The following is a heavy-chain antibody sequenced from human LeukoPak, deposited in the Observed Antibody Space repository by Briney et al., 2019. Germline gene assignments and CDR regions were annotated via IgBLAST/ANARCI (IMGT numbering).Heavy chain of an antibody. CDR1: GFTFSSYA. J-gene: IGHJ4*02. D-gene: IGHD3-22*01. V-gene: IGHV3-30-3*01. Sequence: GRSLRLSCAASGFTFSSYAMHWVRQAPGKGLEWVAVISYDGSNKYYADSVKGRFTISRDNSKNTLYLQMNSLRAEDTAVYYCARPTTYYYDSSGYTFLYWGQGTLVTVSS. CDR3: ARPTTYYYDSSGYTFLY. CDR2: ISYDGSNK.